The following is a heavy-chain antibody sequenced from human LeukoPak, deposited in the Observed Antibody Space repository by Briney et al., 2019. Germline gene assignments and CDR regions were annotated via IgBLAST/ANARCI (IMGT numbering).Heavy chain of an antibody. D-gene: IGHD6-13*01. V-gene: IGHV1-46*01. CDR1: GYTFPAYY. CDR3: ALYSSTWY. J-gene: IGHJ4*02. Sequence: ASVKVSCKASGYTFPAYYIHWVRQAPGQRLEWMGIINPTGGSTTYAQKFQGRVTMTRDTSTSTVFMEVNSLRSEDTAVYYCALYSSTWYWGQGTLVTVSS. CDR2: INPTGGST.